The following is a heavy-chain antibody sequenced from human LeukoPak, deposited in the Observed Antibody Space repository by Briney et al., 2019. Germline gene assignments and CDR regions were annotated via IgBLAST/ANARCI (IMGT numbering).Heavy chain of an antibody. D-gene: IGHD6-19*01. V-gene: IGHV4-61*02. CDR2: IYTSGST. CDR3: ARRQGWYQGAPFDY. J-gene: IGHJ4*02. CDR1: GGSISSGSYY. Sequence: SETLSLTCTVSGGSISSGSYYWSWIRQPAGKGLEWIGRIYTSGSTNYNPSLKSRVTISVDASKNQFSLKLSSVTAADTAVYYCARRQGWYQGAPFDYWGQGTLVTVSS.